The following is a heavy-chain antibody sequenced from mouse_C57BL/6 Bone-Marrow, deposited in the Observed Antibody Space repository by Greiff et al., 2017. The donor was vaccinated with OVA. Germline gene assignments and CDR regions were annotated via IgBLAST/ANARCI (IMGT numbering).Heavy chain of an antibody. D-gene: IGHD6-5*01. V-gene: IGHV5-9*01. CDR2: ISGGGGNT. J-gene: IGHJ3*01. CDR3: ARGGYAVSPWFAY. Sequence: EVKLVESGGGLVKPGGSLTLSCAASGFTFSSYTMSWVRQTPEKRLEWVATISGGGGNTYYPDSVKGRFTISRDNAKNTLYLQMSSLRSEDTALYYCARGGYAVSPWFAYWGQGTLVTVSA. CDR1: GFTFSSYT.